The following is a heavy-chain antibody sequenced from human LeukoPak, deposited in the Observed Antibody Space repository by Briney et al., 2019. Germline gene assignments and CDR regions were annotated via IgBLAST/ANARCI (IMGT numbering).Heavy chain of an antibody. J-gene: IGHJ6*03. CDR1: GFTFSSYG. Sequence: PGGSLRLSCAASGFTFSSYGMSWVRQAPGKGLEWVSAISGSGGSTYYADSVKGRFTISRDNSKNTLYLQMNSLRAEDTAVYYCAKVSEYSSGPTYYYYMDVWGKGTTVTISS. CDR2: ISGSGGST. CDR3: AKVSEYSSGPTYYYYMDV. V-gene: IGHV3-23*01. D-gene: IGHD6-19*01.